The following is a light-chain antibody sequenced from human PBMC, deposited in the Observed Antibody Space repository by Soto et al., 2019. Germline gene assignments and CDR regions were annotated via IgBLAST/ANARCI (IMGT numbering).Light chain of an antibody. Sequence: QSALTQPRSVSGSPGQSVTVSCTGTSSDVGAYGHVSWYRQFPGEAPQLLIFDVSQRPSGVPDRFSGSTSGNTASLTISGLQTEDEGDYYCCSYAGSYTHYVFGSGTKLTVL. V-gene: IGLV2-11*01. CDR1: SSDVGAYGH. CDR2: DVS. CDR3: CSYAGSYTHYV. J-gene: IGLJ1*01.